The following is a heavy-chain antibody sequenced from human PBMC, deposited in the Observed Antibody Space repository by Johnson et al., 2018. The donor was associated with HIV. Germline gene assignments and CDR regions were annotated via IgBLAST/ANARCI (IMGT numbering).Heavy chain of an antibody. CDR1: GVTVGSNY. Sequence: EVQLVESGGGLVQPGGSLRLSCAASGVTVGSNYMSWVRQAPGKGLEWVSVVNSGGTTYSAGSVRGRFTVSRDNSKNTLYLQMNSLRAEDTAVYYCARGSITIFGVVNPHAFDIWGQGTMVTVSS. V-gene: IGHV3-66*01. D-gene: IGHD3-3*01. CDR2: VNSGGTT. J-gene: IGHJ3*02. CDR3: ARGSITIFGVVNPHAFDI.